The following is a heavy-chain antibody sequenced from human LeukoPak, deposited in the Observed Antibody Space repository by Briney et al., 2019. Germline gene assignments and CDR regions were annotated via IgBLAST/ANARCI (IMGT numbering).Heavy chain of an antibody. CDR2: ISSSGSTI. V-gene: IGHV3-11*04. CDR3: AREGVYYDFWSGYYSPYYYYYMDV. J-gene: IGHJ6*03. D-gene: IGHD3-3*01. Sequence: GGSLRLSCAASGFTFSDYYMSWIRQAPGKGLEWVSYISSSGSTIYYADSVKGRFTISRDNAKNSLYLQMNSLRAEDTAVYYCAREGVYYDFWSGYYSPYYYYYMDVWGKGTTVTVSS. CDR1: GFTFSDYY.